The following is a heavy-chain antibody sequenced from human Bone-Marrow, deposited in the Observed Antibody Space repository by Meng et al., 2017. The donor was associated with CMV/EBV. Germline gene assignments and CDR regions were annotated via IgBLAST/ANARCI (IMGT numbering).Heavy chain of an antibody. J-gene: IGHJ4*02. Sequence: GESLKISCAASEFTFSSYSMNWVRHAPGKGLEWVSSISSSSSYIYYADSVKGRFTISRDNAKNSLYLQMNSLRAEDTAVYYCHSGSYYGFDYWGQGTLVTVSS. CDR2: ISSSSSYI. D-gene: IGHD1-26*01. V-gene: IGHV3-21*01. CDR1: EFTFSSYS. CDR3: HSGSYYGFDY.